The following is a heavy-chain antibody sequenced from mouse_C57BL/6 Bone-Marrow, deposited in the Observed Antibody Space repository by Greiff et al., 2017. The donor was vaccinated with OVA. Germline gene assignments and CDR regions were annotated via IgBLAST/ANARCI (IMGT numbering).Heavy chain of an antibody. Sequence: QVQLQQPGAELVMPGASVKLSCKASGYTFTSYWMHWVKQRPGQGLEWIGEIDPSDSYTNYNQKFKGKSTLTVDKSSSTAYMQLSSLTSEDTAVYYCAICYYGSGYWYFDVWGTGTTVTVSS. CDR3: AICYYGSGYWYFDV. CDR2: IDPSDSYT. V-gene: IGHV1-69*01. D-gene: IGHD1-1*01. J-gene: IGHJ1*03. CDR1: GYTFTSYW.